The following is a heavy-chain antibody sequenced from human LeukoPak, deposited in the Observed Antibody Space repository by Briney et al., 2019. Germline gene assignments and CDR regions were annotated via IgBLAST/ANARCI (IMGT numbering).Heavy chain of an antibody. D-gene: IGHD3-9*01. V-gene: IGHV1-2*02. CDR2: INPNSGGT. J-gene: IGHJ4*02. Sequence: ASVKVSCKASGYTFTGYYMHWVRQAPGQGLEWMGWINPNSGGTNYAQKFQGRVTMTRDTSISTAYMELSRLRSDDTAVYYCARGRDYDILTGYYKDIDYWGQGTLVTVSS. CDR1: GYTFTGYY. CDR3: ARGRDYDILTGYYKDIDY.